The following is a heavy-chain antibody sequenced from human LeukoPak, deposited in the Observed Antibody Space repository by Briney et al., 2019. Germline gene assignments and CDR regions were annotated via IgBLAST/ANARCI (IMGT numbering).Heavy chain of an antibody. Sequence: SETLSLTCTVSGGSISSSSYYWGWIRQPQGKGLEWIGSIYYSGSTYYNPSLKSRVTISVDTSKNQFSLKLSSVTAADTAVYYCARIRVGYFDYWGQGTLVTVSS. V-gene: IGHV4-39*01. CDR2: IYYSGST. CDR3: ARIRVGYFDY. J-gene: IGHJ4*02. CDR1: GGSISSSSYY. D-gene: IGHD3-16*01.